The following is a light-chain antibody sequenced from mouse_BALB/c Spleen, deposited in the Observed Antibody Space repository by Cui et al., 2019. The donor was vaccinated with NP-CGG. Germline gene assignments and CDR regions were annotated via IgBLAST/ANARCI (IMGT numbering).Light chain of an antibody. V-gene: IGLV1*01. CDR2: GTN. Sequence: QAVVTQESALTTSPGETVTLTCRSNTGAVTTNNFANWVREKPDHLFTGLIGGTNNRAPGVPARFSGSLIGDKAALTITGAQTEDEAIYFCALWYSNHWVFGGGTKLTVL. CDR3: ALWYSNHWV. J-gene: IGLJ1*01. CDR1: TGAVTTNNF.